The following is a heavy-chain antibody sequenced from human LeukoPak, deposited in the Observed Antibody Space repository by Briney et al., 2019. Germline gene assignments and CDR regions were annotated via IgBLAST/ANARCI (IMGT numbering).Heavy chain of an antibody. V-gene: IGHV3-21*01. J-gene: IGHJ4*02. CDR1: GFTFSSYG. D-gene: IGHD1-26*01. Sequence: PGGSLRLSCAASGFTFSSYGMHWVRQAPGKGLEWVSSISSGSSHKYYGDSVKGRFTISRDNAKNSLYLQMNSLRAEDTAVYYCARDELRVDYWGQGTLVTVSS. CDR2: ISSGSSHK. CDR3: ARDELRVDY.